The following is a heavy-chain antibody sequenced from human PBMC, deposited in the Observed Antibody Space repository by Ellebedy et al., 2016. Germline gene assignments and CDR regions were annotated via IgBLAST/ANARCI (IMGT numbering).Heavy chain of an antibody. J-gene: IGHJ4*02. Sequence: GESLKISCVASGITFSSSGMHWVRQAPGKGLERVAMIWSDGSDKYYPDSVKGRFTISRNNSQNTVYLQMSSLTAEDTAVYYCGRDKGVTFIDYWGQGTLVTVS. D-gene: IGHD2-8*01. V-gene: IGHV3-33*01. CDR3: GRDKGVTFIDY. CDR1: GITFSSSG. CDR2: IWSDGSDK.